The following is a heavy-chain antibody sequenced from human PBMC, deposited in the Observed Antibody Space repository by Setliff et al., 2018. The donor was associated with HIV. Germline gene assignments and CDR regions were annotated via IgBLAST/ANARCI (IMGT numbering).Heavy chain of an antibody. V-gene: IGHV3-48*01. CDR2: ISSSRSTI. CDR1: GFTFSSYS. Sequence: GSLRLSCAASGFTFSSYSMNWVRQAPGKGLEWVSYISSSRSTIYYADFVKGRFTISRDNAKNSLYLQMNSLRAEDTAVYYCARLLDYYYMDVWGKGTTVTVSS. J-gene: IGHJ6*03. CDR3: ARLLDYYYMDV.